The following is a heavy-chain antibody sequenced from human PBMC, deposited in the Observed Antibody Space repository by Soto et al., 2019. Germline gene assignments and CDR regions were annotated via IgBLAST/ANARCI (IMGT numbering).Heavy chain of an antibody. J-gene: IGHJ6*02. CDR1: GFPLSSKEVG. Sequence: PEQPVALTCSFPGFPLSSKEVGVGWIRQPPGKALEWPALIYWNDDNRYSTSLKSRLTTTKDTPKNQVVLTMTNMDPGDKGTYYCEQSWGNRALYYGMDVWAQGTTVTVSS. CDR2: IYWNDDN. V-gene: IGHV2-5*01. D-gene: IGHD7-27*01. CDR3: EQSWGNRALYYGMDV.